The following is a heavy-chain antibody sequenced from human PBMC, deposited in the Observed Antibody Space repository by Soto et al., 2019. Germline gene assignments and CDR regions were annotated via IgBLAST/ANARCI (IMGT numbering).Heavy chain of an antibody. CDR3: AKDGSTSFNY. CDR2: ISGSGGST. J-gene: IGHJ4*02. D-gene: IGHD2-2*01. V-gene: IGHV3-23*01. Sequence: TGGSLRLSCAASGFSFSSYAMRWVRQAPGKGLEWVSAISGSGGSTYYADSVKGRFTISRDNSKNTLYLQMNSPRAEDTAVYYCAKDGSTSFNYWGQGTLVTVSS. CDR1: GFSFSSYA.